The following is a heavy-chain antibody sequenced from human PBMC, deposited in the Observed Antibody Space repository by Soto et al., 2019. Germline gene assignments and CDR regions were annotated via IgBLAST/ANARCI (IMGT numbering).Heavy chain of an antibody. CDR1: GGSFSGYY. J-gene: IGHJ3*01. Sequence: ETLSLTCAVDGGSFSGYYWSGIRQPPGKGQEWSGEIDHSGSTNYNPSLKSRVTISVDTSKNQFSPKLSSVTAADTAVSYCARVSNXXXXXXHXXLKXXXPXGSSPPWGQGTMVXVSS. V-gene: IGHV4-34*01. CDR2: IDHSGST. CDR3: ARVSNXXXXXXHXXLKXXXPXGSSPP. D-gene: IGHD6-13*01.